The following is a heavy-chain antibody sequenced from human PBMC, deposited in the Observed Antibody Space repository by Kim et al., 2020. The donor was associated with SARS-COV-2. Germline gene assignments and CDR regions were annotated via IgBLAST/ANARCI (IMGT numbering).Heavy chain of an antibody. J-gene: IGHJ4*02. Sequence: TEYAASVKGRFTISRDDSKSIAYLQMNSLKTEDTAVYYCTRDSSAIFVYYWGQGTLVTVSS. CDR3: TRDSSAIFVYY. D-gene: IGHD3-3*01. V-gene: IGHV3-49*02. CDR2: T.